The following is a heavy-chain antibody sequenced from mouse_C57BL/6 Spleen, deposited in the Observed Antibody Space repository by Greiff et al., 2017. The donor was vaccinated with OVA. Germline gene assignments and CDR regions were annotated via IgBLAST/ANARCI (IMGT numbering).Heavy chain of an antibody. V-gene: IGHV1-69*01. D-gene: IGHD4-1*01. Sequence: QVQLKQPGAELVMPGASVKLSCKASGYTFTSYWMHWVKQRPGQGLEWIGEIDPSDSYTNYNQKFKGKSTLTVDKSSSTAYMQLSSLTSEDSAVYYCARLGRGDWYFDVWGTGTTVTVSS. CDR2: IDPSDSYT. CDR1: GYTFTSYW. CDR3: ARLGRGDWYFDV. J-gene: IGHJ1*03.